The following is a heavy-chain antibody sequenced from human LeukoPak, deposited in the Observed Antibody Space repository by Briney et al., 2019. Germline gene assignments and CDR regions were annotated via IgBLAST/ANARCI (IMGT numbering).Heavy chain of an antibody. CDR1: GVSFSSTL. Sequence: GGSLRLSCVPSGVSFSSTLTCWVRPAPGEGLGWVSRIYTAGGSTTSADSVKGRFTISRDNAKTKLYLQMNSLRAEDTAVYYCTRGVGAYFYAMDVWGQGTTVTVSS. CDR2: IYTAGGST. V-gene: IGHV3-74*01. CDR3: TRGVGAYFYAMDV. J-gene: IGHJ6*02. D-gene: IGHD1-26*01.